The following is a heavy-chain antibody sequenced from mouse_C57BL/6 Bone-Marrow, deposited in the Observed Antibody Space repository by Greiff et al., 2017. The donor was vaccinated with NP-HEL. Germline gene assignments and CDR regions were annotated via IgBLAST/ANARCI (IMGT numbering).Heavy chain of an antibody. Sequence: EVQVVESGGGLVKPGGSLKLSCAASGFTFSSYAMSWVRQTPEKRLEWVATISDGGSYTYYPDNVKGRFTISRDNAKNNLYLQMSHLKSEDTAMYYCASDGPLCFDVWGTGTTVTVSS. CDR2: ISDGGSYT. CDR3: ASDGPLCFDV. CDR1: GFTFSSYA. D-gene: IGHD6-1*01. J-gene: IGHJ1*03. V-gene: IGHV5-4*01.